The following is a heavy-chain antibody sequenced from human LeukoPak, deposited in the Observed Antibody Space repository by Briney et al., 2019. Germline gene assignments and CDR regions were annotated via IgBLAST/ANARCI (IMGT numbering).Heavy chain of an antibody. D-gene: IGHD6-13*01. J-gene: IGHJ5*02. CDR2: ISGSGDTT. CDR3: AKWDSSSWYAGRFDP. V-gene: IGHV3-23*01. Sequence: PGGSLRLSCAASGFTFSSYGMSWVRQAPGKGLEWVSAISGSGDTTYYADSVKGRFTISRDNSKNTLYVQMNSLRAEDTAVYYCAKWDSSSWYAGRFDPWGQGTLVTVSS. CDR1: GFTFSSYG.